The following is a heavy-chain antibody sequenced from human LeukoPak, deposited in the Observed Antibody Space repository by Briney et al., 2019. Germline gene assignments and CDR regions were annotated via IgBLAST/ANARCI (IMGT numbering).Heavy chain of an antibody. CDR3: ARWVAAAGIFLVGFDY. Sequence: PSETLSLTCAVYGGSFSGYYWSWIRQPPGKGLEWIGEINHSGSTNYNPSLKSRVTISVDTSKNQFSLKLSSVTAADTAVYYCARWVAAAGIFLVGFDYWGQGTLVTVSS. CDR2: INHSGST. CDR1: GGSFSGYY. D-gene: IGHD6-13*01. J-gene: IGHJ4*02. V-gene: IGHV4-34*01.